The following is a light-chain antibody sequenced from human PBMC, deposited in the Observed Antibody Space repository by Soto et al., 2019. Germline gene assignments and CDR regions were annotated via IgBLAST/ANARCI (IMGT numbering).Light chain of an antibody. Sequence: DIQMTQSPSSLSASVGDRVTVTCRASQSISKYLNWYQQKPGKAPQLLIYGASNLQSGVPSRFSGSGSGTDFTLTISSLQPEDFATYYCQQANSFRPNFGQGTRLEIK. CDR3: QQANSFRPN. CDR2: GAS. J-gene: IGKJ5*01. V-gene: IGKV1-39*01. CDR1: QSISKY.